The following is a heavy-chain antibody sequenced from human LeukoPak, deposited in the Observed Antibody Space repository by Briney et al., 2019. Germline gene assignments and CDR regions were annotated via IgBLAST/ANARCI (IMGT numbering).Heavy chain of an antibody. J-gene: IGHJ3*02. D-gene: IGHD3-3*01. Sequence: ASVKVSCKASGYTFTSYGISWVRQAPGQGLEWMGWISGYNGNTNSAQKLQGRVSMTTDTSTSTAYMELRSLRSDDTAVYYCARDRSPDFWSGDYRDAFDICGQGRMVTVSS. V-gene: IGHV1-18*01. CDR1: GYTFTSYG. CDR3: ARDRSPDFWSGDYRDAFDI. CDR2: ISGYNGNT.